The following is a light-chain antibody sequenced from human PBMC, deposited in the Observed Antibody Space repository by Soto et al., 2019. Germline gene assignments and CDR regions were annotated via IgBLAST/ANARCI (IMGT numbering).Light chain of an antibody. J-gene: IGKJ2*03. CDR2: GAS. CDR1: QSVSSSY. Sequence: EIVLTHSPGTLSLSPGERATLSCRASQSVSSSYLAWYQQKPGHGPRLLIYGASSRATGIPDRFSSSGSGTDFTVTISRLEPEYCAVYYCQQYGSSPLYSFGRGTKLEIK. CDR3: QQYGSSPLYS. V-gene: IGKV3-20*01.